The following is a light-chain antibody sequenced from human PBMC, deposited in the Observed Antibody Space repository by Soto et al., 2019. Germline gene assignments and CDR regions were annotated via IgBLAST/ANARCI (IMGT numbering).Light chain of an antibody. CDR2: NDR. V-gene: IGLV3-21*02. CDR3: QLWDDSTSQVL. J-gene: IGLJ2*01. Sequence: SYVLTQTPSVSVAPGQTATISCGGNIIGGNAVHWYQQRSGQAPVLVVYNDRDRHSGIPERFSGSNSGNTATLTISRVEAGDEADYCCQLWDDSTSQVLFGAGTKVTVL. CDR1: IIGGNA.